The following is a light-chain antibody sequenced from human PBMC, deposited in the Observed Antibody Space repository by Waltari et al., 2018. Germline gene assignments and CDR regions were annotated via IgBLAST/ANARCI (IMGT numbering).Light chain of an antibody. CDR2: AAS. V-gene: IGKV1-39*01. CDR3: QQSYSTPPYT. J-gene: IGKJ2*01. CDR1: QSISSY. Sequence: QSPSSLSASVGDRVTITCRASQSISSYLNWYQQKPGKAPKLLIYAASSLQSGVPSRFSGSGSGTDFTLTISSLQPEDFATYYCQQSYSTPPYTFGQGTKLEIK.